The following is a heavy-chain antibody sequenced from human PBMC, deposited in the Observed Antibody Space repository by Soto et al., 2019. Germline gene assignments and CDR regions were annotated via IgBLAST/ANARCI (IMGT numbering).Heavy chain of an antibody. CDR1: GGYISSVGYC. CDR2: IYYSGST. CDR3: ARESLIDPLGGFDP. J-gene: IGHJ5*02. Sequence: SVTLCLTCTVAGGYISSVGYCWSWIRQHPGKGLEWIGYIYYSGSTYYNPSLKSRVTISVDTSKNQFSLKLSSVTAADTAVYYCARESLIDPLGGFDPWGQGTLVTVSS. V-gene: IGHV4-31*03. D-gene: IGHD3-10*01.